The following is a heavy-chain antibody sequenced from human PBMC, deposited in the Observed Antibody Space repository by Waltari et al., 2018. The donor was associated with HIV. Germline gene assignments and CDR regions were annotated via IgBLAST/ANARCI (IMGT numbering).Heavy chain of an antibody. CDR3: ARQRSGLLWFGEFPYYFDY. Sequence: QLQLQESGPGLVKPSETLSLTCTVSGGSISSSSYYWGWLRQPPGKGLEWIGSIYYSGSTCNTPSLGSRVTIAVDTSKNQFSLKLSSVTAADTAVYYCARQRSGLLWFGEFPYYFDYWGQGTLVTVSS. D-gene: IGHD3-10*01. J-gene: IGHJ4*02. V-gene: IGHV4-39*01. CDR1: GGSISSSSYY. CDR2: IYYSGST.